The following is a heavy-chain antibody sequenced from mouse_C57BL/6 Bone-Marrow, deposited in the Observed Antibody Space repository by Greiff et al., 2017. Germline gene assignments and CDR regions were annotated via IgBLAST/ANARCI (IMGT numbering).Heavy chain of an antibody. CDR3: ARDGANWDFYWYFDV. J-gene: IGHJ1*03. CDR2: INYDGSST. Sequence: VQRVESEGGLVQPGSSMKLSCTASGFTFSDYYMAWVRQVPEKGLEWVANINYDGSSTYYLDSLKSRFIISRDNAKNILYLQMSSLKSEDTATYYCARDGANWDFYWYFDVWGTGTTVTVSS. D-gene: IGHD4-1*01. V-gene: IGHV5-16*01. CDR1: GFTFSDYY.